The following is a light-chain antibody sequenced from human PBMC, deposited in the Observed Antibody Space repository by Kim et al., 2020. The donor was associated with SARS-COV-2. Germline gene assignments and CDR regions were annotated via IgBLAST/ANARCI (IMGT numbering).Light chain of an antibody. CDR3: SSYAGSYTWV. Sequence: QSVTLSCTGTSSDVGRYNYVSLYQQHPGKAPKLMIYDVTKRPSGVPDRFSGSKSGNTASLTISGLQAEDETDYYCSSYAGSYTWVFGGGTQLTVL. V-gene: IGLV2-11*01. CDR1: SSDVGRYNY. J-gene: IGLJ3*02. CDR2: DVT.